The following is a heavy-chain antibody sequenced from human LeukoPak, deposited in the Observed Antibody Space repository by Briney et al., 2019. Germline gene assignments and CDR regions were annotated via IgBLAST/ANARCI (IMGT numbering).Heavy chain of an antibody. Sequence: RTGESLKISCKGSGYSFTSYWISWVRQMPGKGLEWMGRIDPSDSYTNYSPSFQGHVTISADKSISTAYLQWSSLKASDTAMYYCARTCSSTSCYHDAFDIWGRGTMVTVSS. D-gene: IGHD2-2*01. CDR3: ARTCSSTSCYHDAFDI. J-gene: IGHJ3*02. CDR2: IDPSDSYT. V-gene: IGHV5-10-1*01. CDR1: GYSFTSYW.